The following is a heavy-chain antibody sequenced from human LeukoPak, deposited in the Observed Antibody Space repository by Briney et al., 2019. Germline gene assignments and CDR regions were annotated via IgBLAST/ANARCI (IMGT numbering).Heavy chain of an antibody. CDR2: IYTSGST. CDR1: GGSISSGSYY. CDR3: ARAYCGGDCYSGAYYYYGMDV. Sequence: SETLSLTCTVSGGSISSGSYYWSWIRQPAGKGLEWIGRIYTSGSTNYNPSLKSRVTISVDTSKNQFSLKLSSVTAADTAVYYCARAYCGGDCYSGAYYYYGMDVWGQGTTVTVSS. J-gene: IGHJ6*02. V-gene: IGHV4-61*02. D-gene: IGHD2-21*02.